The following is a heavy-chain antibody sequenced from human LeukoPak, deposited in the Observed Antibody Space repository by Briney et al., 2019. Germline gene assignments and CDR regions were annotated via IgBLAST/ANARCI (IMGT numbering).Heavy chain of an antibody. CDR3: ARDRSSGYSYDAFDI. J-gene: IGHJ3*02. CDR2: IWYDGSNK. CDR1: GFTFSSYG. V-gene: IGHV3-33*01. D-gene: IGHD3-22*01. Sequence: PGRSLRLSCAASGFTFSSYGMHWVRQAPGKGLEWVAVIWYDGSNKYHADSVKGRFTISRDNSKNTLYLQMNSLRAEDTAVYYCARDRSSGYSYDAFDIWGQGTMVTVSS.